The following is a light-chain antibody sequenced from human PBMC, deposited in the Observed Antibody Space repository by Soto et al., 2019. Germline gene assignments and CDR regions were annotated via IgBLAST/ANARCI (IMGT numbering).Light chain of an antibody. CDR2: DAS. CDR3: QQYGTSLLT. V-gene: IGKV3-20*01. J-gene: IGKJ5*01. CDR1: QSVSSSY. Sequence: EIVLTQSPGTLSLSPGERVTLSCRASQSVSSSYLAWYQQKPGQAPRLLIYDASSRATGIPDRFSGSGSGTDFTLTISRLEPEDSALYYCQQYGTSLLTFGQGTRLEI.